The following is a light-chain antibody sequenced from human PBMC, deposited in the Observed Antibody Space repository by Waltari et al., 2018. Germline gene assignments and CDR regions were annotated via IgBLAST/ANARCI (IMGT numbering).Light chain of an antibody. CDR2: DAS. CDR3: QQTYTTPRT. V-gene: IGKV1-39*01. J-gene: IGKJ1*01. CDR1: QKISSY. Sequence: DIQMTQSPSSLSASAQDRVTLTCLASQKISSYLNWYQQKPGTAPRLLIYDASRLQSGVPSRFSGSGSGTDFTLTISSLQPEDFGTYYCQQTYTTPRTFGQGTKVETK.